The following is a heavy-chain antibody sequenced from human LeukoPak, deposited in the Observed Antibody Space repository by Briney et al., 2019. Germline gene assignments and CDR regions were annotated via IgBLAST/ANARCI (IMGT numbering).Heavy chain of an antibody. J-gene: IGHJ4*02. CDR3: ARGAGGSGSYGYFDY. CDR2: INPSSGTT. CDR1: GYTFTNYY. Sequence: ASVKVSCKASGYTFTNYYMHWVRQAPGQGLEWMGIINPSSGTTNCAQKFQGRVTMTRDTSTSTVYMELRSLRSEDTAVYYCARGAGGSGSYGYFDYWGQGALVTVSS. V-gene: IGHV1-46*01. D-gene: IGHD3-10*01.